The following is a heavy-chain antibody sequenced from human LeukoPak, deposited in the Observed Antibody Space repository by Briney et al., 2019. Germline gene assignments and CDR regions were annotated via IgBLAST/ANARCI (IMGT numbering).Heavy chain of an antibody. V-gene: IGHV4-61*02. Sequence: PSQTLSLTCTVSGGSISSGTYYWSWIRQPAGKGLEWIGRIYTSGNTNYNPSLKGRVTISVDTSKNQFSLKLRSVTAADTAVYYCASRLRDSSGYYSGFDYWGQGTLVTVSS. J-gene: IGHJ4*02. CDR2: IYTSGNT. CDR1: GGSISSGTYY. CDR3: ASRLRDSSGYYSGFDY. D-gene: IGHD3-22*01.